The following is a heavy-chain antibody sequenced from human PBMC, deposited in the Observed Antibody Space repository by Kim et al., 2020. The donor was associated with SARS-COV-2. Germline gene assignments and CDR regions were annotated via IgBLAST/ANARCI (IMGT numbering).Heavy chain of an antibody. J-gene: IGHJ4*02. CDR2: IFHTGTT. CDR1: GGPTSSYY. CDR3: ARLGGPAGGAHLDY. V-gene: IGHV4-59*08. D-gene: IGHD3-16*01. Sequence: SETLSLTCTVSGGPTSSYYWGWIRQPPGKGLEWIGCIFHTGTTNYSPSLKSRVTLSVDTSKNQFSLKLKTVTAADTAVDYCARLGGPAGGAHLDYWGQGT.